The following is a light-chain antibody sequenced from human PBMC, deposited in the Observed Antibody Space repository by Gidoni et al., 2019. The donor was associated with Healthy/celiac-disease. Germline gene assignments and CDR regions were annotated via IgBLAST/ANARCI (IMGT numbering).Light chain of an antibody. CDR3: QQSYSTPYT. Sequence: IKMTRPPSSLSASVGDRVTITGRASQSISGYLNWYQQKPGKAPKLLIYAASILHSGVPARFSGSASGTDFTLTISILQPEDSATYYCQQSYSTPYTFGQGTKLEIK. CDR2: AAS. J-gene: IGKJ2*01. CDR1: QSISGY. V-gene: IGKV1-39*01.